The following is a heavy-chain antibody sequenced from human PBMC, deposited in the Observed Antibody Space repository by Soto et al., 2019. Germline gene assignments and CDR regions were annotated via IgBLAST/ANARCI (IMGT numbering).Heavy chain of an antibody. CDR1: GGSISSYY. CDR3: ARGTGVRRAFYT. Sequence: SETLSLTCTVSGGSISSYYWSWIRQPPGKGLEWIGYIYYSGSTNYNPSLKSRVTISVDTSKNQFSLKLSSVTAADTAVYYCARGTGVRRAFYTWGKGKMVPISS. J-gene: IGHJ3*02. V-gene: IGHV4-59*01. D-gene: IGHD2-8*01. CDR2: IYYSGST.